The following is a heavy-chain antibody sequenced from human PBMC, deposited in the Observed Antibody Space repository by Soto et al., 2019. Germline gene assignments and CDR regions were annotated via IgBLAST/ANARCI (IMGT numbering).Heavy chain of an antibody. CDR1: GYTFTSYG. CDR2: ISAYNGNT. J-gene: IGHJ4*02. CDR3: AREGYCISTFCYASALDY. D-gene: IGHD2-2*01. V-gene: IGHV1-18*01. Sequence: QVQLVQSGAEVKKPGASVKVSCKASGYTFTSYGISWVRQAPGQGLEWMGWISAYNGNTDYPQKLQGRVTMTTDTSPSTAYMELRSLTSDDTAVYYCAREGYCISTFCYASALDYWGQGTLVTLSS.